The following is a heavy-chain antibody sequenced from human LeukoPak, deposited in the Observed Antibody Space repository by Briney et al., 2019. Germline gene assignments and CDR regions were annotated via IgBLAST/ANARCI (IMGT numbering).Heavy chain of an antibody. CDR2: IYYTGST. CDR1: GGSMFSSSYY. CDR3: ARGQAPRIAAAGTRRGWFDP. D-gene: IGHD6-13*01. J-gene: IGHJ5*02. V-gene: IGHV4-39*07. Sequence: SETLSLTCTVSGGSMFSSSYYWGWIRQPPGKGLEWIGTIYYTGSTYYNPSLKSRVTISVDTSKNQFSLKLSSVTAADTAVYYCARGQAPRIAAAGTRRGWFDPWGQGTLVTVSS.